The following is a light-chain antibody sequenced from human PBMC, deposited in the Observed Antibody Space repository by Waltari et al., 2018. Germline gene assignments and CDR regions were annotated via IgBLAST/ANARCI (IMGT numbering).Light chain of an antibody. V-gene: IGLV1-40*01. Sequence: QSVLTTPPSVSGAPGPRVTIPCTGSRHNIGKGLAVHWYQQLPGTAPKLLIYGDTNRPSGVPDRFSGSKSGTSASLAITGLQAEDEADYYCQSFDSSLSGWVFGGGTKLTVL. CDR3: QSFDSSLSGWV. J-gene: IGLJ3*02. CDR2: GDT. CDR1: RHNIGKGLA.